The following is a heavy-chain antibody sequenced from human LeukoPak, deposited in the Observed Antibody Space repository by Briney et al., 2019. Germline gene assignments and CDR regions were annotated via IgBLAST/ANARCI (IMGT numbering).Heavy chain of an antibody. CDR1: AGSFSGYY. D-gene: IGHD3-22*01. Sequence: SETLSLTCAVYAGSFSGYYWSWIRQPPGKGLEWIGEINHSGSTNYNPSLKSRVTISVDTSKNQFSLKLSSVTAADTAVYYCARGPETEYYYDSSGYYYFDYWGQGTLVTVSS. V-gene: IGHV4-34*01. CDR3: ARGPETEYYYDSSGYYYFDY. CDR2: INHSGST. J-gene: IGHJ4*02.